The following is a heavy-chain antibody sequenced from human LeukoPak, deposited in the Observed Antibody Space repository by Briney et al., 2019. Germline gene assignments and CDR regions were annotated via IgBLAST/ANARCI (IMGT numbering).Heavy chain of an antibody. J-gene: IGHJ6*02. Sequence: GRSLRLSCAASGLTFSNYCMHWVRQAPGKGLEWVAVISSDGRNKYYTDSVKGRFTISRDNSNNTLYLQMNSLRAEDTAMYYCANFLGPGVWGQGTTVTVSS. CDR1: GLTFSNYC. D-gene: IGHD2/OR15-2a*01. CDR3: ANFLGPGV. V-gene: IGHV3-30*18. CDR2: ISSDGRNK.